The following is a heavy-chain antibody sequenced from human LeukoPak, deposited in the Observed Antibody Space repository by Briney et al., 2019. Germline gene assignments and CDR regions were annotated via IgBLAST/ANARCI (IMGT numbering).Heavy chain of an antibody. Sequence: GGSLRPSCAASGFTFSDYYMSWIRQAPGKGLQWVSYISSSSSYTSYAESVKGRFTISRDNAKTSLYLQMNSLRAEDTAVYYCARGRFWSGYTFDYWGQGTLVAVSS. V-gene: IGHV3-11*06. J-gene: IGHJ4*02. CDR2: ISSSSSYT. CDR1: GFTFSDYY. CDR3: ARGRFWSGYTFDY. D-gene: IGHD3-3*01.